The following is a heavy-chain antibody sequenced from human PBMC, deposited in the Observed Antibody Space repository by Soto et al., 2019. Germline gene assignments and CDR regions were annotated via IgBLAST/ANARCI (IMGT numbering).Heavy chain of an antibody. D-gene: IGHD2-15*01. V-gene: IGHV1-18*01. CDR3: ARDEGVVVVAAILYYYYGMDV. CDR2: ISAYNGNT. J-gene: IGHJ6*02. CDR1: GYTFTSYC. Sequence: GASVKVSCKASGYTFTSYCISWVRQAPGQGLEWMGWISAYNGNTNYAQKLQGRVTMTTDTSTSTAYMELRSLRSDDTAVYYCARDEGVVVVAAILYYYYGMDVWGQGTTVTVSS.